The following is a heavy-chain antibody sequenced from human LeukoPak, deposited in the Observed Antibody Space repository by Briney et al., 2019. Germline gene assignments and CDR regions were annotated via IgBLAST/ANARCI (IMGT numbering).Heavy chain of an antibody. J-gene: IGHJ4*02. V-gene: IGHV3-30*03. CDR3: AREKALSGNFDY. Sequence: GGSLRLSCAASGFTFSSYGMHWVRQAPGKGLEWVAVTLYEGSNKYYADSVKGRFTISRDNSKNTLYLQMNSLRAGDTAVYYCAREKALSGNFDYWGQGTLVTVSS. D-gene: IGHD2-15*01. CDR1: GFTFSSYG. CDR2: TLYEGSNK.